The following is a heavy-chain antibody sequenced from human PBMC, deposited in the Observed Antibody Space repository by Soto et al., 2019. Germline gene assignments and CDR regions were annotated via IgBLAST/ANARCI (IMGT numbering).Heavy chain of an antibody. CDR3: ARYGTRGDW. Sequence: LXLFCQAAVFNFRMYEMHWVRKAPWKGLEWVSYISSSGLTTYYADFAEGLFTISRDNAKDSLYLHLNSLRVGDTAVYYCARYGTRGDWWGLGTQVTVSS. V-gene: IGHV3-48*03. J-gene: IGHJ5*01. D-gene: IGHD3-10*01. CDR1: VFNFRMYE. CDR2: ISSSGLTT.